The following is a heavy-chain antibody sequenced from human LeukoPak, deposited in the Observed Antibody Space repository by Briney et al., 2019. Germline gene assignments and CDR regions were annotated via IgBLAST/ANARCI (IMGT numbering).Heavy chain of an antibody. CDR1: GFTFSSYG. Sequence: PGGSLRLSCAASGFTFSSYGMHWVRQAPGTGLEWVAVISYDGSNKYYADSVKGRFTISRDNSKNTLYLQMNSLRAEDTAVYYCARLTSTIPDAFDIWGQGTMVTVSS. J-gene: IGHJ3*02. D-gene: IGHD3-3*01. CDR3: ARLTSTIPDAFDI. V-gene: IGHV3-30*03. CDR2: ISYDGSNK.